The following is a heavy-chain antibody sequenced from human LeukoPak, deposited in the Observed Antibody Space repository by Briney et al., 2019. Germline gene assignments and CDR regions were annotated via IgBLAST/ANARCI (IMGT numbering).Heavy chain of an antibody. CDR1: GGSFSGYY. V-gene: IGHV4-34*01. J-gene: IGHJ4*02. Sequence: SETLSLTCAVYGGSFSGYYWSWIRQPPGKGLEWIGEINHSGSTNYNPSLKSRVTISVDTSKNQFSLKLSSVTAADTAVYYCARGRGRIWGYWGQGTLVTVSS. D-gene: IGHD2-15*01. CDR3: ARGRGRIWGY. CDR2: INHSGST.